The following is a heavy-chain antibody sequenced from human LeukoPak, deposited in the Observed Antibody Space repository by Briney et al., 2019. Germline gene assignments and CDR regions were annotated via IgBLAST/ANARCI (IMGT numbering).Heavy chain of an antibody. CDR1: GGSISSYY. Sequence: SETLSLTCTVSGGSISSYYWSWIRQPPGKGLEWIGYIYYSGSTNYNPSLKSRVTISVDTSKNQFSLKLSSVTAADTAVYYCARVGFGYYGSGSLDYWGQGTLVTVSS. D-gene: IGHD3-10*01. CDR2: IYYSGST. J-gene: IGHJ4*02. CDR3: ARVGFGYYGSGSLDY. V-gene: IGHV4-59*12.